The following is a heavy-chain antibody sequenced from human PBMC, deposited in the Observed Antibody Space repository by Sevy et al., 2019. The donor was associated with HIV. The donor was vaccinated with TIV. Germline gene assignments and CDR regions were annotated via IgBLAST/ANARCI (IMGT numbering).Heavy chain of an antibody. CDR2: ISYDGSNK. CDR1: GFTFSSYA. V-gene: IGHV3-30-3*01. CDR3: ARDSDPFGVRWFDP. Sequence: GRSLRLSCAASGFTFSSYAMHWVRQAPGKGLEWVAVISYDGSNKYYADSVKGRFTISRDNSKNTLYLQMNSLRAEDTAVYYCARDSDPFGVRWFDPWGQGTLVTVSS. D-gene: IGHD3-16*01. J-gene: IGHJ5*02.